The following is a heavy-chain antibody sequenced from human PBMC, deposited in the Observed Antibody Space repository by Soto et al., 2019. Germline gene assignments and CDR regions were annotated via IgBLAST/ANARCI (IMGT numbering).Heavy chain of an antibody. Sequence: QVQLQESGPRLVKPSETLSLTCTVSGDSISSYYWTWIRQLPRKGLKYIGYIYYSGRTYYNPSLKRRVTISVDTSNNPFSLKLRSVTAADTDVYYCARGHLGITTTGTWFYFDDWGQGTLVTVSS. D-gene: IGHD3-9*01. CDR1: GDSISSYY. V-gene: IGHV4-59*01. CDR3: ARGHLGITTTGTWFYFDD. CDR2: IYYSGRT. J-gene: IGHJ4*02.